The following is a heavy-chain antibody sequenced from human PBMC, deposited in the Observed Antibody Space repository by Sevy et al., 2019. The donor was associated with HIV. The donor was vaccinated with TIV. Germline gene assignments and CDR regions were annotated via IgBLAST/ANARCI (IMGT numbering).Heavy chain of an antibody. CDR3: AGPTGLKVGIDFGTLDI. CDR2: IPPGDPET. CDR1: GYSFTAYW. J-gene: IGHJ3*02. V-gene: IGHV5-51*01. D-gene: IGHD4-17*01. Sequence: GESLKISCKGSGYSFTAYWIDWVRQVPGKGLEWMGTIPPGDPETRYSPSVQAQVTISADKSLTTAYLQWSSLKASDTAVYYCAGPTGLKVGIDFGTLDIWGQGTMVTVSS.